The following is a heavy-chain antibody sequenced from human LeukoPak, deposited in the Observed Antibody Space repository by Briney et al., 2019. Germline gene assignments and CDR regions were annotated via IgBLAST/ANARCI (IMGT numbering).Heavy chain of an antibody. D-gene: IGHD1-26*01. CDR3: TKGGSYAPLDY. V-gene: IGHV3-23*01. J-gene: IGHJ4*02. CDR1: GFTFSSYA. Sequence: GGSLRLSCAASGFTFSSYAMTWVRQAPVKGLEWVSAISGSGGSTVYADSVKGRLTISRDNSKNTLYLQMNSLRDEDTAVYYCTKGGSYAPLDYWGQETLVTVSS. CDR2: ISGSGGST.